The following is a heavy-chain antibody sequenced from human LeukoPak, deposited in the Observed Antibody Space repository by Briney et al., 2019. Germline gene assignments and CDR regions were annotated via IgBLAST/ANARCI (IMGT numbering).Heavy chain of an antibody. CDR1: GFTFSNFW. J-gene: IGHJ4*02. V-gene: IGHV3-7*01. CDR2: IKQDGSDK. Sequence: GGSLRLSCAASGFTFSNFWMTWVRQAPGKGLEWVANIKQDGSDKYYVDSVKGRFTISRDNAKNSLYLQMNSLRAEDTAVYYCARDRNTDFWSGYYTTYFDYWGQRTLVTVSS. CDR3: ARDRNTDFWSGYYTTYFDY. D-gene: IGHD3-3*01.